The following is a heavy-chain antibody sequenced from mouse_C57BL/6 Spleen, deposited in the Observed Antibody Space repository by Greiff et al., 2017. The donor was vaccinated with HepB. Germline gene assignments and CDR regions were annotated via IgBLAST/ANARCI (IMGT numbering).Heavy chain of an antibody. Sequence: QVQLQQPGTALVKPGASVKLSCKASGYTFTSYWMHWVKQRPGQGLEWIGNINPSNGGTNYNEKFKSKATLTVDKSSSTAYMQLSSLTSEDSAVYYCARSDYYGNHYWYFDVWGTGTTVTVSS. V-gene: IGHV1-53*01. J-gene: IGHJ1*03. CDR1: GYTFTSYW. CDR3: ARSDYYGNHYWYFDV. CDR2: INPSNGGT. D-gene: IGHD2-1*01.